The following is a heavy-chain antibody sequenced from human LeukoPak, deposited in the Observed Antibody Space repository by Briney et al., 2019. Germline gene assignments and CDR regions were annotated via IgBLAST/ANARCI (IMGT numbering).Heavy chain of an antibody. CDR1: GFTFSSSW. D-gene: IGHD3-22*01. CDR2: IKQDGSEK. V-gene: IGHV3-7*01. CDR3: ARGVRYHDSSGYCNFDY. Sequence: PGGSLRLSCAASGFTFSSSWMSWVRQAPGKGLEWVANIKQDGSEKYYVDSVKGRFTISRDNAKDSLYLQMNSLRAEDTAVYYCARGVRYHDSSGYCNFDYWGQGTLVTVSS. J-gene: IGHJ4*02.